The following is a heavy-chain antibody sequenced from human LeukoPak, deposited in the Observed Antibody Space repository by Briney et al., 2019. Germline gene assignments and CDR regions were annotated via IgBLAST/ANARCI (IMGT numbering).Heavy chain of an antibody. V-gene: IGHV3-64D*09. D-gene: IGHD6-13*01. CDR2: ISSHGGST. Sequence: GGSLRLSCSASGFTFSTYPMHWVRQAPGKGLEYVSAISSHGGSTYYADSVKGRLSISRDNSKNTLYLQMSSLRAEDTAVYYCAIAAAGTLADFWGQGTLVTVSS. CDR1: GFTFSTYP. CDR3: AIAAAGTLADF. J-gene: IGHJ4*02.